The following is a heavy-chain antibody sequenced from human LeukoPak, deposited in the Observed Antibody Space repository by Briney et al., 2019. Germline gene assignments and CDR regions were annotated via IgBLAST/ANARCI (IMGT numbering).Heavy chain of an antibody. CDR2: ISGSGGST. V-gene: IGHV3-23*01. CDR3: AKPHIVVVTAIMYDY. D-gene: IGHD2-21*02. Sequence: PGGTLRLSCAASGFTVSSYGMSWVRQAPGKGLEWVSAISGSGGSTYYADSVKGRFTISRDNSKNTLYLQMNCLRAEDTAVYYCAKPHIVVVTAIMYDYWGQGTLVTVSS. CDR1: GFTVSSYG. J-gene: IGHJ4*02.